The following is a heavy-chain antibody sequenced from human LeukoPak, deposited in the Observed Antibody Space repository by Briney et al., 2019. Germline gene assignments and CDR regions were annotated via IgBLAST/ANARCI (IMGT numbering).Heavy chain of an antibody. CDR1: GGSFSGYY. J-gene: IGHJ4*02. D-gene: IGHD3-22*01. Sequence: PSETLSLTCAVYGGSFSGYYWSWIRQPPGKGLEWIGEINHSGSTNYNPSLKSRVTISVDTSKNQFSLKLSSVTAADTAVYYCFYYYDSSGYYSDYWGQGTLVTVSS. V-gene: IGHV4-34*01. CDR2: INHSGST. CDR3: FYYYDSSGYYSDY.